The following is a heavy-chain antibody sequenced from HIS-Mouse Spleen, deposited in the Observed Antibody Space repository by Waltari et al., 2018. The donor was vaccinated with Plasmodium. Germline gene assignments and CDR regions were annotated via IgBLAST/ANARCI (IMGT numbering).Heavy chain of an antibody. J-gene: IGHJ6*02. D-gene: IGHD6-13*01. Sequence: QVQLVESGGGVVQPGRSLRLSCAASAFTFCSSALHCVRQAPGKGLEGVAVISYDGSNKYYADSVKGRFTISRDNSKNTLYLQMNSLRAEDTAVYYCARAHTGYSSSWYYYGMDVWGQGTTVTVSS. CDR3: ARAHTGYSSSWYYYGMDV. V-gene: IGHV3-30*04. CDR1: AFTFCSSA. CDR2: ISYDGSNK.